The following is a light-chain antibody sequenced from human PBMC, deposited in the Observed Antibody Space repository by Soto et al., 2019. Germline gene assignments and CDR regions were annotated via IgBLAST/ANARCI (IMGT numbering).Light chain of an antibody. Sequence: QSVLTQPAPVSWSPGQSTSMPCTGTSSDVGGYNYVSWYQQHPGKAPKLMIYDVSNRPSGVSNRFSGSKSGNTASLTISGLQAEDEADYYCSSYTSSSTFYVFGTGTKVT. CDR1: SSDVGGYNY. CDR2: DVS. CDR3: SSYTSSSTFYV. J-gene: IGLJ1*01. V-gene: IGLV2-14*01.